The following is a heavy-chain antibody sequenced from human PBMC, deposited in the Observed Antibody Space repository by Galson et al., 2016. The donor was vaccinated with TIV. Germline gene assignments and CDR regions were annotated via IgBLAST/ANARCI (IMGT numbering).Heavy chain of an antibody. D-gene: IGHD1-26*01. CDR3: AKERASGNYPPTLGSFDD. CDR2: ISNAGTNK. V-gene: IGHV3-30*18. J-gene: IGHJ4*02. CDR1: GFTFSTYA. Sequence: SLRLSCAASGFTFSTYAMHWVRQAPGKGLEWVTFISNAGTNKYYADSVKGRFTVSRDSSRNMLYLQMDSLRPEDTAVYHCAKERASGNYPPTLGSFDDWSQGTLVTVSS.